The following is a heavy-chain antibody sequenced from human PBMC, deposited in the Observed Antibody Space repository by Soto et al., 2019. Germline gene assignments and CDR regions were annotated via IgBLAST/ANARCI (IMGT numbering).Heavy chain of an antibody. CDR3: ARDTGYSSGWYYFDY. Sequence: QVQLQESGPGLVKPSETLSLTCTVSGGSISSYYWSWIRQPPGKGLEWIGYIYYSGSTNYNPSLKSRVTISVDTSKNQFSLKLSSVTAADTAVYYCARDTGYSSGWYYFDYWGQGTLVTVSS. J-gene: IGHJ4*02. D-gene: IGHD6-19*01. CDR1: GGSISSYY. CDR2: IYYSGST. V-gene: IGHV4-59*01.